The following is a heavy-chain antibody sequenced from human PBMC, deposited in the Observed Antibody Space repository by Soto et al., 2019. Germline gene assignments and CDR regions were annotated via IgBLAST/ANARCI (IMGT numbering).Heavy chain of an antibody. V-gene: IGHV4-30-4*01. CDR2: TYYSGSA. Sequence: SETLSLTCTVSGGSISSGDYYWSWIRQPPGKGLEWIGYTYYSGSAYYNASLKSRVTISIDTSRNQFSLRLTSVTAADTAVFYCARGTGVDGSHYFDYWGQGTLVTVSS. CDR1: GGSISSGDYY. CDR3: ARGTGVDGSHYFDY. J-gene: IGHJ4*02. D-gene: IGHD1-1*01.